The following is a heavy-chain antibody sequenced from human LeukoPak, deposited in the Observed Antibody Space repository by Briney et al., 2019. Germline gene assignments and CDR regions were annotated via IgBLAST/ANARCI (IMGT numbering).Heavy chain of an antibody. Sequence: ASVKVSCKVSGYTFTDYYMHWVQQAPGKGLEWMGLVDPEDGETIYAEKFQGRVTITADTSTDTAYMELSSLRSEDTAVYYCARGRIQLWLYYYYYMDVWGKGTTVTVSS. J-gene: IGHJ6*03. CDR1: GYTFTDYY. V-gene: IGHV1-69-2*01. CDR3: ARGRIQLWLYYYYYMDV. D-gene: IGHD5-18*01. CDR2: VDPEDGET.